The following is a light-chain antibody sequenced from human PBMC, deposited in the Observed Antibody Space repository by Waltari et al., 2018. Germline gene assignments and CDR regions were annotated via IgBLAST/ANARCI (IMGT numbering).Light chain of an antibody. CDR2: EVS. Sequence: QSALTQPASVSGSPGQSITISCTGTSSDVGGYNYVSWYQQHPDKAPKLMIYEVSNRPSGVFNRFSGSKSGNTASLTISGLQAEDEADYYCSSYTSSSAYVFAYVFGTGTKVTVL. CDR3: SSYTSSSAYVFAYV. J-gene: IGLJ1*01. CDR1: SSDVGGYNY. V-gene: IGLV2-14*01.